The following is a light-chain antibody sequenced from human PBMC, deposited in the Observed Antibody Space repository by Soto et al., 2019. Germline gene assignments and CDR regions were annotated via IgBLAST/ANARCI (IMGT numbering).Light chain of an antibody. CDR3: QQFDSVPLT. V-gene: IGKV1-33*01. CDR2: DTS. J-gene: IGKJ4*01. CDR1: HDIGTY. Sequence: DVQMTQSPSSLSASVGDRVTITCQASHDIGTYLNWYQHKPGKAPKLLIFDTSHLATGVPARFSGSGSDTYFTGSITNLQAEDFAAYYCQQFDSVPLTFGGGTHVEL.